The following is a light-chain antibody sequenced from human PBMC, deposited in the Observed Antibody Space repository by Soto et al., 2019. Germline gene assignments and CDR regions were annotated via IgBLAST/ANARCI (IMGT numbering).Light chain of an antibody. CDR1: QSLVYSDGNAY. J-gene: IGKJ1*01. CDR2: KVS. CDR3: MQSIQLPRT. V-gene: IGKV2-30*01. Sequence: DVVMTQSPLSLPVTLGQPASISCRSSQSLVYSDGNAYLIWFHQRPGQSPRRLIFKVSNRDSGVPDRFSGSGAGSDFTLKISRVEAEDVGVYYCMQSIQLPRTFGQGTKVEIK.